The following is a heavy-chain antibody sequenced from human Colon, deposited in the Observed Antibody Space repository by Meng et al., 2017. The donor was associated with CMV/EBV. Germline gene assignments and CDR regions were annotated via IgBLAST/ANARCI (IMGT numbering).Heavy chain of an antibody. J-gene: IGHJ4*02. CDR1: GFSLTTTGAG. D-gene: IGHD2-8*02. V-gene: IGHV2-5*02. CDR2: IHWDDDK. Sequence: ITLKGSGPALVKPTQTPTLTCTFSGFSLTTTGAGVAWVRQPPGKAPELLALIHWDDDKRYSPSLKNRLNITKDTSKNQVVLSMTDLDPADTGTFYCARHSLTILTDWGQGALVTVSS. CDR3: ARHSLTILTD.